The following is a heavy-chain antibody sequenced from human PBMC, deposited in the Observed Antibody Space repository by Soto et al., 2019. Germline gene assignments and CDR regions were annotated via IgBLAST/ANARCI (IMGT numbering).Heavy chain of an antibody. V-gene: IGHV3-30*14. D-gene: IGHD6-6*01. CDR2: ISYDGSNK. Sequence: GGSLRLSCAASGFTFSSYAMHWVRQAPGKGLERVAVISYDGSNKYYADSVKGRFTISRDNSKNTLYLQMDSLRAEDTAVYYCARDIGHSSSSPYYYGLDVWGQGTTVTVSS. CDR1: GFTFSSYA. CDR3: ARDIGHSSSSPYYYGLDV. J-gene: IGHJ6*02.